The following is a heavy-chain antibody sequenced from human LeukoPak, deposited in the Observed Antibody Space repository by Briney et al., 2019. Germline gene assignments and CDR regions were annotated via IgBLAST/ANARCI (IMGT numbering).Heavy chain of an antibody. CDR1: GFTFSDYY. V-gene: IGHV3-11*04. CDR3: ASLSGGDYGDYVAPGY. Sequence: GGSLRLSCAASGFTFSDYYMSWIRQAPGKGLEWVSYISSSGSTIYYADSVKGRFTISRDNAKNSLYLQMSSLRAEDTAVYYCASLSGGDYGDYVAPGYWGQGTLVTVSS. D-gene: IGHD4-17*01. J-gene: IGHJ4*02. CDR2: ISSSGSTI.